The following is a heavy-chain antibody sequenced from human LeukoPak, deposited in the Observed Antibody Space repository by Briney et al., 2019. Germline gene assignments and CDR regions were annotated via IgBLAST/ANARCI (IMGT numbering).Heavy chain of an antibody. CDR1: GFTFSSYS. D-gene: IGHD3-22*01. J-gene: IGHJ4*02. Sequence: GGSLRLSCAASGFTFSSYSMNWVRQAPGKGLEWASSISSSSSYIYYADSVKGRFTISRDNAKNSLYLQMNSLRAEDTAVYYCARDPWPPYYYDSSGSNFDYWGQGTLVTVSS. CDR2: ISSSSSYI. CDR3: ARDPWPPYYYDSSGSNFDY. V-gene: IGHV3-21*01.